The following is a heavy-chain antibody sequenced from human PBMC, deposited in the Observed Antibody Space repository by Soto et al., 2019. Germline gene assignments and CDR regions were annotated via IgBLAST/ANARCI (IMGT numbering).Heavy chain of an antibody. J-gene: IGHJ3*02. CDR2: ISSSSTYI. Sequence: GGSLRLSCAASGFTFSSYGMHWVRQAPGKGLEWISCISSSSTYIFYADSVKGRFTISRDNAKNSLYLQMNSLRAEDTAVYYCAREGGFDIWGPGTMVTVSS. V-gene: IGHV3-21*01. CDR3: AREGGFDI. D-gene: IGHD3-16*01. CDR1: GFTFSSYG.